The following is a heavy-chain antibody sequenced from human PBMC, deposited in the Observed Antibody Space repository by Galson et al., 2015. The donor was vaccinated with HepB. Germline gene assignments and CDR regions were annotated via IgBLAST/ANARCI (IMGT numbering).Heavy chain of an antibody. D-gene: IGHD3-10*01. J-gene: IGHJ5*02. V-gene: IGHV1-24*01. Sequence: SVKVSCKVSGYTLTELSMHWVRQAPGKGLEWMGGFDPEDGETIYAQKFQGRVTMTEDTSTGTAYMELSSLRSEDTAVYYCATRLRGVITNWFDPWGQGTLVTVSS. CDR3: ATRLRGVITNWFDP. CDR2: FDPEDGET. CDR1: GYTLTELS.